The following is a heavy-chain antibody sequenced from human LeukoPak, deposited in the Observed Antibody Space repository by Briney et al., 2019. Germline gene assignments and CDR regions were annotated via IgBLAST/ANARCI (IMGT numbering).Heavy chain of an antibody. J-gene: IGHJ6*03. Sequence: PGGSLRLSCAASGFTFSDYYMSWIRQAPGKGLEWVSYISSSGSTIYYADSVKGRFTISRDNAKNSLYLQMNSLRAEDTAVYYCARWRGDSSGYYHYYYYYMDVWGKGTTVTVSS. V-gene: IGHV3-11*04. CDR2: ISSSGSTI. D-gene: IGHD3-22*01. CDR1: GFTFSDYY. CDR3: ARWRGDSSGYYHYYYYYMDV.